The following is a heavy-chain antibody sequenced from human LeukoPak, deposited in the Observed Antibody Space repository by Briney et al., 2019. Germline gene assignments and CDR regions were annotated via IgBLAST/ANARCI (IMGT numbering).Heavy chain of an antibody. J-gene: IGHJ4*02. D-gene: IGHD6-19*01. V-gene: IGHV3-9*01. Sequence: GGSLRLSCAASGFTFDDYAMHWVRQAPGKGLEWVSGISWNSGSIGYADSVKGRFTISRDNAKNSLYLQMNSLRAEDTALYYCAKGASYSSGWSASDYWGQGTLVTVSS. CDR1: GFTFDDYA. CDR2: ISWNSGSI. CDR3: AKGASYSSGWSASDY.